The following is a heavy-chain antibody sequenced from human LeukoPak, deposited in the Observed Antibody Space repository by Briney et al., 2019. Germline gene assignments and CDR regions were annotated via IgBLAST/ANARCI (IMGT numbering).Heavy chain of an antibody. V-gene: IGHV1-2*02. CDR2: INPNSGGT. CDR3: ARSTPRVVPPAIPMGY. D-gene: IGHD2-2*01. Sequence: GASVKVSCKASGYTFTGYYMHWVRQAPGQGLEWMGWINPNSGGTNYAQKFQGRVTMTRDTSISTAYMELSRLRSDDTAVYYCARSTPRVVPPAIPMGYWGQGTLVTVPS. CDR1: GYTFTGYY. J-gene: IGHJ4*02.